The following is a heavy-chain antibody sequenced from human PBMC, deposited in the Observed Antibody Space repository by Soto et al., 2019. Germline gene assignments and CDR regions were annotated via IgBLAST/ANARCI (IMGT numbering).Heavy chain of an antibody. CDR1: GFTFSSYA. J-gene: IGHJ3*02. D-gene: IGHD6-13*01. Sequence: SLRLSCAASGFTFSSYAMSWVRQAPGKGLEWVSAISGSGGSTGYADSVKGRFTISRDNAKITLYLQMNSLRAEDTALYHCARDEGSSWYDAFDIWGQGTMVTVSS. CDR3: ARDEGSSWYDAFDI. V-gene: IGHV3-23*01. CDR2: ISGSGGST.